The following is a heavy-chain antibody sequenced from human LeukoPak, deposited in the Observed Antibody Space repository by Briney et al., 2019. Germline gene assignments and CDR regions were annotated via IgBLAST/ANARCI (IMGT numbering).Heavy chain of an antibody. CDR1: RGSISSGSYY. V-gene: IGHV4-61*02. J-gene: IGHJ6*02. CDR3: ARGRGRDVSFYYGMDV. CDR2: IYSNGTT. D-gene: IGHD3-10*01. Sequence: SETLSLTCTVSRGSISSGSYYWSWTRQPAEKGLEWIGRIYSNGTTNHNPSLKSRATISVDTSKNHFSLKLSSVTAADTAVYYCARGRGRDVSFYYGMDVWGQGTTVTVSS.